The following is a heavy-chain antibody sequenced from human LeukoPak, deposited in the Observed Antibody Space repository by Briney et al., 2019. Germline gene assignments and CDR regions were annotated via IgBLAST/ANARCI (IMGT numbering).Heavy chain of an antibody. CDR2: ISGGGGTT. CDR3: ARDRMVTYFDY. D-gene: IGHD5-18*01. J-gene: IGHJ4*02. CDR1: GFTFSSYA. Sequence: PGGSLRLSCAASGFTFSSYAMNWVRQAPGKGLEWVSAISGGGGTTYYADSVKGRFTISRDNSKNTLFLQMNSLRAEDTAMYYCARDRMVTYFDYWGQGTLVTVSS. V-gene: IGHV3-23*01.